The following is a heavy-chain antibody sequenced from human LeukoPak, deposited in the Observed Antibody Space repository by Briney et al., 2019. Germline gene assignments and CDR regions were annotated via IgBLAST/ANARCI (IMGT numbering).Heavy chain of an antibody. CDR2: ISSSSSYI. J-gene: IGHJ4*02. CDR3: ARDNFGYSSGWYVDY. V-gene: IGHV3-21*01. CDR1: GFTFSSYS. D-gene: IGHD6-19*01. Sequence: GGSLRLSCAASGFTFSSYSMNWVRQAPGKGLEWVSSISSSSSYICYADSVKGRFTISRDNAKNSLYLQMNSLRAEDTAVYYCARDNFGYSSGWYVDYWGQGTLVTVSS.